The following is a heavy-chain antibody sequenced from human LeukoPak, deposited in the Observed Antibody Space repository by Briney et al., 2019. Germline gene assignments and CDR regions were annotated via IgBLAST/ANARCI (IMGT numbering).Heavy chain of an antibody. Sequence: GGSLTLSCSASQFTFSYYAMTWVRQAPGKGLEWVSGVSSSGDYTYYAYSVNGRFTISRENSKNTLYLQLNSLRVEDTSVYYCAKEKYAYGSRGFDYWGEGTLVTVCS. CDR3: AKEKYAYGSRGFDY. J-gene: IGHJ4*02. CDR1: QFTFSYYA. D-gene: IGHD3-10*01. CDR2: VSSSGDYT. V-gene: IGHV3-23*01.